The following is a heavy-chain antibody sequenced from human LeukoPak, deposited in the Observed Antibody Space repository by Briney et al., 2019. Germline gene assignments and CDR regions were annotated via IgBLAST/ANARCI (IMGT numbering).Heavy chain of an antibody. D-gene: IGHD1-26*01. CDR3: ARFIEYRGAST. CDR2: MYDSGST. CDR1: GVSFSSSSDY. Sequence: SETLSLTCTVSGVSFSSSSDYWVWIRQPPGKGLEWFGNMYDSGSTYYNPSRKRLVTFSVDMSKYQFSLKPKFVTAADAFLYYCARFIEYRGASTWGQGTLVTVSS. J-gene: IGHJ5*02. V-gene: IGHV4-39*07.